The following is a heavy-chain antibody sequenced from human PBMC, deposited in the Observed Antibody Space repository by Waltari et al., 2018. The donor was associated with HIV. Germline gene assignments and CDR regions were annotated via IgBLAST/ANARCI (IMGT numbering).Heavy chain of an antibody. Sequence: QVQLVQSGAEVKKPGASVKVSCKASGYTFTSYDINWVRQATGQGLEGMGWMSPNRGNTGYARKFQGSVPMTMNTSISTAYMELSSLRSEETAVYYCARLGYCSSTSCYYYYYYGMDVWGQGTTVTVSS. J-gene: IGHJ6*02. CDR3: ARLGYCSSTSCYYYYYYGMDV. D-gene: IGHD2-2*01. V-gene: IGHV1-8*01. CDR1: GYTFTSYD. CDR2: MSPNRGNT.